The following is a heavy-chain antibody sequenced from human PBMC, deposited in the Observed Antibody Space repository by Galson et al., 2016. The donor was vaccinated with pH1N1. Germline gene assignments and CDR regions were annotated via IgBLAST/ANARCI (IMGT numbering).Heavy chain of an antibody. CDR1: GGTFGSYG. Sequence: SVKVSCKASGGTFGSYGINWVRQAPGQGLEWMGGIIPILNTAKYARNFQGRVTITADKSTTTAYMELSSLRSEDTAVYFCAREDYYDTDLSDWYFDLWGRGTLLTVSS. D-gene: IGHD3-22*01. J-gene: IGHJ2*01. V-gene: IGHV1-69*06. CDR3: AREDYYDTDLSDWYFDL. CDR2: IIPILNTA.